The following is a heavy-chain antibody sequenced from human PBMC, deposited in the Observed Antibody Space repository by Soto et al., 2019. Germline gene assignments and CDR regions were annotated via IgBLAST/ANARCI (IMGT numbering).Heavy chain of an antibody. CDR3: ARDRTYTAYYYYGMDV. V-gene: IGHV4-4*07. CDR1: GGSISSYY. J-gene: IGHJ6*02. CDR2: IYTSGST. D-gene: IGHD3-16*01. Sequence: QVQLQESGPGLMKPSETLSLTCTVSGGSISSYYWSWIRQPAGKGLEWIGRIYTSGSTNYNPSLKSRVTMSVDTSKNQFSLKLSSVTAADTAVYYCARDRTYTAYYYYGMDVWGQGTTVTVSS.